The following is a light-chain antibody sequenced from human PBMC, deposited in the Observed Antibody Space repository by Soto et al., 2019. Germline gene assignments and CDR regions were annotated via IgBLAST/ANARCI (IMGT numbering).Light chain of an antibody. Sequence: QSALTHPASVSGSPGQSSTISCTGTSSDVGGYDYVSWYQQHPGTAPRLIIFEVTNRPSGVSNRFSGSKSGNTASLTISGLQAEDEADYYCTSYTSSSTQVFGTGTKVTV. CDR2: EVT. CDR1: SSDVGGYDY. CDR3: TSYTSSSTQV. J-gene: IGLJ1*01. V-gene: IGLV2-14*01.